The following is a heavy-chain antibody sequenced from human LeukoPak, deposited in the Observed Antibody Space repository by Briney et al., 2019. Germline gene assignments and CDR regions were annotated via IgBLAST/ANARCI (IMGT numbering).Heavy chain of an antibody. CDR1: GFSFRSYA. Sequence: GGSLRLSCAASGFSFRSYAMMWVRQAPGKGLEWVSAIAGGGGNIWYADSVKGRFTISRDNSKNTLYLQMNSLSADDTAVYFCAKIRAVDYYYFYGMDIWGQGTAVTVSS. V-gene: IGHV3-23*01. D-gene: IGHD2-21*01. CDR3: AKIRAVDYYYFYGMDI. J-gene: IGHJ6*02. CDR2: IAGGGGNI.